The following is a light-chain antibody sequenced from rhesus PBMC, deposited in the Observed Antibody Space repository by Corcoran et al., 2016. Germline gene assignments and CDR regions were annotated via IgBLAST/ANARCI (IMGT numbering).Light chain of an antibody. CDR1: QGINKE. Sequence: DIQMTQSPFSLSASVGDRVTATCRASQGINKELSWYQHKPGKAPTLLLDAASNLQSGVSSRFSGSGSGTEFTLTLRSLQPEDVTTYYCPQDYNTPYSFGQGTKVEIK. CDR3: PQDYNTPYS. J-gene: IGKJ2*01. V-gene: IGKV1-94*01. CDR2: AAS.